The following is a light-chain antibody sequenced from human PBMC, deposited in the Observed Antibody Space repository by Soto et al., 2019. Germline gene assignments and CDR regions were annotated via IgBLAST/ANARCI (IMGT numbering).Light chain of an antibody. J-gene: IGKJ5*01. V-gene: IGKV3-11*01. Sequence: ETVLTQSPATLSLSPGERATLSCRASQNIDSNLAWYQQKRGQAPRLLIYDASNRATGIPARFSGSGCGTDFTLTISSRVPEDFALYYCQQRKYWHSYTFGQGTRLEIK. CDR1: QNIDSN. CDR3: QQRKYWHSYT. CDR2: DAS.